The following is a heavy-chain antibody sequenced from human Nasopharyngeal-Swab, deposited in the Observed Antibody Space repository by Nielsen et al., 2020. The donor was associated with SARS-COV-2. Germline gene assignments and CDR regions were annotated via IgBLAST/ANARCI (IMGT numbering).Heavy chain of an antibody. Sequence: SETLSLTCTVSGGSVSSGSYYWSWIRQPPGKGLEWIGYIYYSGSTNYSPSLKSRVTISVDTSKNQFSLKLSSVTAADTAVYYCAREMVSGLLEIVVVPAATISYGMDVWGQGTTVTVSS. CDR3: AREMVSGLLEIVVVPAATISYGMDV. D-gene: IGHD2-2*03. CDR2: IYYSGST. V-gene: IGHV4-61*01. CDR1: GGSVSSGSYY. J-gene: IGHJ6*02.